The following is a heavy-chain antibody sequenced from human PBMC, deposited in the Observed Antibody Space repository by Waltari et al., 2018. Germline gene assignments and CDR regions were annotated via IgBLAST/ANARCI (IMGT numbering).Heavy chain of an antibody. CDR1: MFTFSNCA. CDR3: AKEWEDTAMVAYYFDS. V-gene: IGHV3-23*01. Sequence: EVHLLESGGGLVQPGGSVSLSCTTSMFTFSNCALSWVRQAPRKGLKWVSAITGSGLTTYYADSVKGRFTVSRDNSRNTVFLQMNTLRGDDTAVYYCAKEWEDTAMVAYYFDSWGQGTLVTVSS. J-gene: IGHJ4*02. CDR2: ITGSGLTT. D-gene: IGHD5-18*01.